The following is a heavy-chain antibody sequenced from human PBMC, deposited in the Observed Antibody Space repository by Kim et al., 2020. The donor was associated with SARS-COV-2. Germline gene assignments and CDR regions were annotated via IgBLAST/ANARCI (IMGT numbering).Heavy chain of an antibody. Sequence: GGSLRLSCAASGFTFSSYSMNWVRQAPGKGLEWVSSISSSSSYIYYADSVKGRFTISRDNAKNSLYLQMNSLRAEDTAVYYCARDAYLAAAGTEGYYYGMDVWGQGTTVTVSS. J-gene: IGHJ6*02. CDR2: ISSSSSYI. CDR1: GFTFSSYS. V-gene: IGHV3-21*01. D-gene: IGHD6-13*01. CDR3: ARDAYLAAAGTEGYYYGMDV.